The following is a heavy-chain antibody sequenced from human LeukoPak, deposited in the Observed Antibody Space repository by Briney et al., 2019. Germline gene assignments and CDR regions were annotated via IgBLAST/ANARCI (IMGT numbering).Heavy chain of an antibody. CDR3: ARLTRLSTSPDRYYLDY. CDR2: IYTSGGT. D-gene: IGHD6-6*01. CDR1: GDYISSYY. J-gene: IGHJ4*02. Sequence: SETLSLTCTVSGDYISSYYWSWIRPPPGKGLAWIGYIYTSGGTNYIPSLKGRVTISIDTSKNQFSLKLSSVTAADSAVYYCARLTRLSTSPDRYYLDYWGQGTLVTVSS. V-gene: IGHV4-4*09.